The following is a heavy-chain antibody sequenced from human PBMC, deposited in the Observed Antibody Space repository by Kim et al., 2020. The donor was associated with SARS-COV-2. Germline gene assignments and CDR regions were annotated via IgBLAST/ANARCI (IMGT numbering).Heavy chain of an antibody. D-gene: IGHD3-9*01. Sequence: ASVKVSCKASGYTFTSYAMHWVRQAPGQRIEWMGWINAGNGNTKYSQKFQGRVTITRDTSASTAYMELSSLRSEDTAVYYCARVDYRRYDILTGYYKVPYYFDYWGQGTLVTVSS. CDR3: ARVDYRRYDILTGYYKVPYYFDY. CDR1: GYTFTSYA. V-gene: IGHV1-3*01. J-gene: IGHJ4*02. CDR2: INAGNGNT.